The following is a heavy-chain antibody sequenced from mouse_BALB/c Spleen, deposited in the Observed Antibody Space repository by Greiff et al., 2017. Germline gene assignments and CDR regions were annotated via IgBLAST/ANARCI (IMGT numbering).Heavy chain of an antibody. CDR3: TSYYGFFAY. CDR1: GFTFSNYW. CDR2: IRLKSNNYAT. V-gene: IGHV6-6*02. D-gene: IGHD2-1*01. J-gene: IGHJ3*01. Sequence: VQLKQSGGGLVQPGGSMKLSCVASGFTFSNYWMNWVRQSPEKGLEWVAEIRLKSNNYATHYAESVKGRFTISRDDSKSSVYLQMNNLRAEDTGIYYCTSYYGFFAYWGQGTLVTVSA.